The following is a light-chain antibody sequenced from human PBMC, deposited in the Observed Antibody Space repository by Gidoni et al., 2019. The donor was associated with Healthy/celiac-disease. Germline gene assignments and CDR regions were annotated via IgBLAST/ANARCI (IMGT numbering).Light chain of an antibody. Sequence: EIVLTQSPATLSLSPRERPTLSCSASQSVSNYLAWYQHKSVQAPRLLIYDATNRAAGIPGRFSGRGSGTDFTLTISSLEPEDSAVYYCQVRSNWPPPWTFGQGTKVEIK. CDR1: QSVSNY. J-gene: IGKJ1*01. CDR3: QVRSNWPPPWT. V-gene: IGKV3-11*01. CDR2: DAT.